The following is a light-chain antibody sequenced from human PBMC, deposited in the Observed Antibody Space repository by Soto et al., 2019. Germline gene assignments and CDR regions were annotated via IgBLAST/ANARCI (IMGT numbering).Light chain of an antibody. J-gene: IGLJ2*01. Sequence: QSVLTQPPSVSGAPGQRVTISCTGSSSNIGAGYDVHWYQQLLGTAPKLLIYGNNNRPSGVPDRFFGSKSGTSASLVITGLQAEDEADYYCQSYDSXXXXSXXXXGGGTKLT. CDR2: GNN. CDR1: SSNIGAGYD. CDR3: QSYDSXXXXSXXX. V-gene: IGLV1-40*01.